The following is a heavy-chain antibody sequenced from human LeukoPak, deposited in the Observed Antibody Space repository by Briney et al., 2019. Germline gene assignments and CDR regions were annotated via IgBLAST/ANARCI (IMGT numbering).Heavy chain of an antibody. Sequence: GGSLRLSCVASGFDSTIYAIHWVRQAPGKGLEWVAVISYDGNNEYYSGSVKGRFTISRDRSSNTVFLQINSLRAEDTALYYCARDGLGIIRFVDWLDYWGQGTLVTVSS. V-gene: IGHV3-30*03. CDR1: GFDSTIYA. CDR2: ISYDGNNE. J-gene: IGHJ4*02. CDR3: ARDGLGIIRFVDWLDY. D-gene: IGHD3-9*01.